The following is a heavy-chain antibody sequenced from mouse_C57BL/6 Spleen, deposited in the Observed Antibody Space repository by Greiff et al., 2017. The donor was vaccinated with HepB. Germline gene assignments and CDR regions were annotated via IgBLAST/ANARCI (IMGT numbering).Heavy chain of an antibody. CDR2: IYPGDGDT. Sequence: VQLQESGPELVKPGASVKISCKASGYAFSSSWMNWVKQRPGKGLEWIGRIYPGDGDTNYNGKFKGKATLTADKSSSTAYMQRSSLTSGDSAVYFCARQIYYDCDKVLFVAYWGQGTLVTVSA. CDR1: GYAFSSSW. V-gene: IGHV1-82*01. CDR3: ARQIYYDCDKVLFVAY. J-gene: IGHJ3*01. D-gene: IGHD2-4*01.